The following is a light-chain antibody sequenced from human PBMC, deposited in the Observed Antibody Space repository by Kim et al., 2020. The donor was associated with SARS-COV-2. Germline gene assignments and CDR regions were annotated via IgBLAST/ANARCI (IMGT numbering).Light chain of an antibody. CDR3: QQDGSSPYT. CDR1: QSVSRSF. Sequence: LSPGERGTLSCRASQSVSRSFLAWYQQKPGQAPRLIIDGSSSRATGIPDRISGGGCGTVFTLTISRLEPEDFAVYCWQQDGSSPYTFGQGTKLEI. J-gene: IGKJ2*01. CDR2: GSS. V-gene: IGKV3-20*01.